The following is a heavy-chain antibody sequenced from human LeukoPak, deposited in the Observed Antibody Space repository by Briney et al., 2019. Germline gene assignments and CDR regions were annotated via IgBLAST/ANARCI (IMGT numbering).Heavy chain of an antibody. Sequence: SETLSLTCTVSGGSISNYYWSWIRQPAGKGLEWIGRIYNSGSTNYDPSLKSRVTISVDKSKNQFSLKLTSVTAADTAVYYCARDFYGSGTSTEYWGQGTLVTVSP. V-gene: IGHV4-4*07. J-gene: IGHJ4*02. CDR3: ARDFYGSGTSTEY. D-gene: IGHD3-10*01. CDR2: IYNSGST. CDR1: GGSISNYY.